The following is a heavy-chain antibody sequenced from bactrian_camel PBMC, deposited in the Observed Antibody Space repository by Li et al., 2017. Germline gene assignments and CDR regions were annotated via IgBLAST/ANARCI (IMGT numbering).Heavy chain of an antibody. CDR1: GTMYSAFC. V-gene: IGHV3S53*01. J-gene: IGHJ4*01. Sequence: HVQLVESGGGPVQAGGSLRLSCALPGTMYSAFCMGWYRQAPGKEREGVAGIHPSGRTSYAASVQGRFTISRDRSKNTVYLQMNSPKPEDAAMYYCAAGWVNRSVLSKAEYDYWGQGTQVTVS. D-gene: IGHD3*01. CDR3: AAGWVNRSVLSKAEYDY. CDR2: IHPSGRT.